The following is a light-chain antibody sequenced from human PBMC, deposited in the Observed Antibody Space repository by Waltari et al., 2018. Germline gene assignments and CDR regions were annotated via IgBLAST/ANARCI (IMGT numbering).Light chain of an antibody. CDR2: EVN. V-gene: IGLV2-14*02. Sequence: QSALTQPASVSGSPGQSITISCTGTSSDVGSYNSVSWYQQHPGKGPTLILYEVNKRPSGVSNRVSGSKSGNTASLTISGLQSEDEADYYCATWDDSLNGWIFGGGTKVTVL. CDR3: ATWDDSLNGWI. J-gene: IGLJ2*01. CDR1: SSDVGSYNS.